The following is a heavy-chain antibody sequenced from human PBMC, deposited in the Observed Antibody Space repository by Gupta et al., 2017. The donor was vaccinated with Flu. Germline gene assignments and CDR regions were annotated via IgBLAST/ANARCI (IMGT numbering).Heavy chain of an antibody. CDR1: EYSLTKYY. V-gene: IGHV1-2*02. D-gene: IGHD6-19*01. CDR2: INPYSGVT. Sequence: QVHLVQSGAEVKKPGASVKVSCKASEYSLTKYYMHWVRQAPGQGLEWMGWINPYSGVTNYAQKFQGRVSMTRDTSISTGYMELSRLRSDDKAVDDCARGGLEGVSVAGPDYWGQGTRVTVSS. CDR3: ARGGLEGVSVAGPDY. J-gene: IGHJ4*02.